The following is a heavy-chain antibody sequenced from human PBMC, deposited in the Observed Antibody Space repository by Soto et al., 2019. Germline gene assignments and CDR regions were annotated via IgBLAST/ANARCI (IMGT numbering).Heavy chain of an antibody. CDR1: GVSINSHTYY. CDR2: IYFSGDT. D-gene: IGHD2-15*01. CDR3: ARYCSGGSCYMSYFDY. J-gene: IGHJ4*02. Sequence: KSSETLSLTCTVSGVSINSHTYYWTWIRQHPGKGLEWIGYIYFSGDTYYNPSLKSRVTMSLDTPKNQFSLKLSSVTAADTAVYYCARYCSGGSCYMSYFDYWGQGTLVTVSS. V-gene: IGHV4-31*03.